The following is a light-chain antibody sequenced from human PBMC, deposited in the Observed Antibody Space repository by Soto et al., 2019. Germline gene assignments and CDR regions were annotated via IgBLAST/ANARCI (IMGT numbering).Light chain of an antibody. Sequence: EIVLTQSPATLSLSPGERATLSCRASQSVSSYLAWYQQKPGQAPRLLIYDASNRATGIPARFSGSGSGTEFAVTSSSLEPEDFAVYYCQQRSNWPSAFGPGTKVDIK. CDR3: QQRSNWPSA. CDR2: DAS. J-gene: IGKJ3*01. CDR1: QSVSSY. V-gene: IGKV3-11*01.